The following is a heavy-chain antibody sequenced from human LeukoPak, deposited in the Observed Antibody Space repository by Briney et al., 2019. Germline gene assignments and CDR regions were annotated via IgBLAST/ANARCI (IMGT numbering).Heavy chain of an antibody. J-gene: IGHJ6*03. D-gene: IGHD3-3*01. CDR3: ARAPEWAYMDV. CDR1: GGSISSSSHF. CDR2: INYSGST. V-gene: IGHV4-39*07. Sequence: SETLSLTCTVSGGSISSSSHFGGWIRQPPGKGLEWIGYINYSGSTYYNPSLKSRVTISLNTSKNRFFLKLSSMTAADTAVYYCARAPEWAYMDVWGKGTTVIVSS.